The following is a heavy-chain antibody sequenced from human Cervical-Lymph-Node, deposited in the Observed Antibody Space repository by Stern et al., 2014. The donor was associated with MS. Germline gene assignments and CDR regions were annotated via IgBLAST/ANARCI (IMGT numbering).Heavy chain of an antibody. V-gene: IGHV3-15*01. J-gene: IGHJ4*02. CDR1: GFNFEDAW. CDR2: IKSKSDGGTT. Sequence: EVQLVESGGGLVKPGGSLRLTCAASGFNFEDAWMTWVRQAPGKGLEWVGRIKSKSDGGTTDYATPVKGRFTISRDDSKNSLFLQMNSLKTEDTALYYCIDTDYGDLFDYWGQGVLVTVSP. D-gene: IGHD4-17*01. CDR3: IDTDYGDLFDY.